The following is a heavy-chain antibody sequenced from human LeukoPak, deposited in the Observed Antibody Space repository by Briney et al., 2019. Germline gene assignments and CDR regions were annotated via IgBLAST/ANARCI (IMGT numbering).Heavy chain of an antibody. CDR1: GYSFTSYW. CDR2: IYPGDSDT. Sequence: GESLKISCKGSGYSFTSYWIGWVRLMPGKGLEWMGIIYPGDSDTRYSPSFQGQVTISADKSISTAYLQWSSLKASDTAMYYCARGEYYYDSSGYWQFDYWGQGTLVTVSS. V-gene: IGHV5-51*01. D-gene: IGHD3-22*01. J-gene: IGHJ4*02. CDR3: ARGEYYYDSSGYWQFDY.